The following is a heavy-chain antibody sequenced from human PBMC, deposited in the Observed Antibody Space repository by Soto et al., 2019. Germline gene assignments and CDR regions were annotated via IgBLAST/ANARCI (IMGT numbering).Heavy chain of an antibody. CDR1: GDSVSSNSAA. CDR3: AKKTPGGVIAPFDR. J-gene: IGHJ4*02. CDR2: TYYRSKWYN. Sequence: SQTLSLTCAISGDSVSSNSAAWNWIRQSPSRGLEWLGRTYYRSKWYNDYAVSVKSRITINPDTSKNTLYLQMNSLRAEDTAVYYCAKKTPGGVIAPFDRWGQGTLVTVSS. V-gene: IGHV6-1*01. D-gene: IGHD3-16*02.